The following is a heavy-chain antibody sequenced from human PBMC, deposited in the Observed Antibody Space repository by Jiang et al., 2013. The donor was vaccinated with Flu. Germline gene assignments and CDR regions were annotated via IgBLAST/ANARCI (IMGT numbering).Heavy chain of an antibody. D-gene: IGHD6-19*01. V-gene: IGHV3-23*01. J-gene: IGHJ6*02. CDR3: AKEQWLGRNFYGMDV. Sequence: VQLLESGGDLVQPGGSLRLSCAASGFTFSTYAMSWVRQAPGKGLEWVSALTGRDSKTYYADSVKGRFTISRDDSKNTLYLQMNILRAEDTAVYYCAKEQWLGRNFYGMDVWGQGTTVTV. CDR1: GFTFSTYA. CDR2: LTGRDSKT.